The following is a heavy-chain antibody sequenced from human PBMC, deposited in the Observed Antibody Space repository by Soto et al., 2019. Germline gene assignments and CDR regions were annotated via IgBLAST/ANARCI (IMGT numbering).Heavy chain of an antibody. CDR3: ARGHGSGYGYPDWFDP. CDR1: GGTFSSYT. CDR2: IIPILGIA. V-gene: IGHV1-69*02. Sequence: GASVKVSCKASGGTFSSYTISWVRQAPGQGLEWMGRIIPILGIANYAQKFQGRVTITADKSTSTAYMELSSLRSEDTAVYYCARGHGSGYGYPDWFDPWGQGTLVTVSS. D-gene: IGHD5-12*01. J-gene: IGHJ5*02.